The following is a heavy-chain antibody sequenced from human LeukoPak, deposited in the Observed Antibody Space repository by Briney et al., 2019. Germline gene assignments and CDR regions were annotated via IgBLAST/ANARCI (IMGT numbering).Heavy chain of an antibody. D-gene: IGHD6-19*01. Sequence: KTGGSLRLSCAASGFTFSNYGMNWVRQAPGKGLEWVSSISSSSSYIYYADSVKGRFTISRDNAKDSLYLQMNSLRAEDTAVYYCAKSSGWNYYYYYMDVWGKGTTVIASS. CDR1: GFTFSNYG. J-gene: IGHJ6*03. V-gene: IGHV3-21*01. CDR3: AKSSGWNYYYYYMDV. CDR2: ISSSSSYI.